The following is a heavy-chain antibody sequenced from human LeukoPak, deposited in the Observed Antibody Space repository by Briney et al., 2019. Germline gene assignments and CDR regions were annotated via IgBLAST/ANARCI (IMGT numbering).Heavy chain of an antibody. J-gene: IGHJ6*02. V-gene: IGHV3-23*01. D-gene: IGHD1-26*01. CDR2: ISGSGGSR. CDR3: AKDRGARPSYGMDV. Sequence: AGGSLRLSCAGLGFTFNDYTMTWVRQTPEKGLQWVTGISGSGGSRYYAESVKGRFTISRDNSQNTVDLHMNSLRAEDTAVYYCAKDRGARPSYGMDVWGQGTTVTVSS. CDR1: GFTFNDYT.